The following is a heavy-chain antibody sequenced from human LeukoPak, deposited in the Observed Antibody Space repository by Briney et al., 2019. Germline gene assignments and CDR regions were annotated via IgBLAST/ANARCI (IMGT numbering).Heavy chain of an antibody. Sequence: GGSLRLSCAASGFTFSDYYMSWIRQAPGKGREWVSYISSSSSYTNYADSVKGRFTISRDNAKNSLYLQMNSLRAEDTAVYYCARVGGRGAIPTSAFDIWGQGTMVTVSS. V-gene: IGHV3-11*06. D-gene: IGHD3-16*01. CDR2: ISSSSSYT. J-gene: IGHJ3*02. CDR3: ARVGGRGAIPTSAFDI. CDR1: GFTFSDYY.